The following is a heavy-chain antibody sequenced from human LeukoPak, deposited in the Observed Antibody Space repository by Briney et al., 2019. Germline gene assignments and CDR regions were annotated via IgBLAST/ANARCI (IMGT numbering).Heavy chain of an antibody. CDR3: AKDPEVATIRGGFDY. V-gene: IGHV3-23*01. J-gene: IGHJ4*02. D-gene: IGHD5-12*01. Sequence: GGSLRLSCAASGFTFSSYAMSWVRQAPGKGLEWVSAISGSGGSTYHADSVKGRFTISRDNSKNTLYLQMNSLRAEDTAVYYCAKDPEVATIRGGFDYWGQGTLVTVSS. CDR2: ISGSGGST. CDR1: GFTFSSYA.